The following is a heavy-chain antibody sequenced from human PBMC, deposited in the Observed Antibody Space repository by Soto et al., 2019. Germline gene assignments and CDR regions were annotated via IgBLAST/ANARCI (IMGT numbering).Heavy chain of an antibody. CDR2: MNPNSGNT. Sequence: QVQLVQSVAEVKKPGASVKVSCKASGYTFTSYDINWVRQATGQGLEWMGWMNPNSGNTGYAQKFQGRVTMTRNTSITRAYMELSSLRSEDTAVYYCARGPGSWYYYYMDVWGKGTTVTVSS. CDR1: GYTFTSYD. J-gene: IGHJ6*03. CDR3: ARGPGSWYYYYMDV. V-gene: IGHV1-8*01. D-gene: IGHD6-13*01.